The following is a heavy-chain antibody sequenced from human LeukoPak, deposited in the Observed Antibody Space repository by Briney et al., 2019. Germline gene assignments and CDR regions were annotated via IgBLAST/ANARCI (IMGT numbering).Heavy chain of an antibody. V-gene: IGHV1-69*01. CDR1: GGTFSSYA. CDR2: IIPIFGTA. CDR3: ARDRQAPTHGIQLWPRSYSSGSAFDP. J-gene: IGHJ5*02. Sequence: SVKVSCKASGGTFSSYAISWVRQAPGQGLEWMGGIIPIFGTANYAQKFQGRVTITADESTSTACMELSSLRSEDTAVYYCARDRQAPTHGIQLWPRSYSSGSAFDPWGQGTLVTVSS. D-gene: IGHD5-18*01.